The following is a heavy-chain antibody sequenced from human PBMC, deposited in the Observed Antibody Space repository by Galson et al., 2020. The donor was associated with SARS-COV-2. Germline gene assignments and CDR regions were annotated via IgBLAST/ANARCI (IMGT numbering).Heavy chain of an antibody. D-gene: IGHD3-22*01. J-gene: IGHJ4*02. CDR1: GGTFSSYA. Sequence: SVKVSCKASGGTFSSYAISWVRQAPGQGLEWMGGIIPIFGTANYAQKFQGRVTITADKSTSTAYMELSSLRSEDTAVYYCARGDPGYYDSSTPTGWGQGTLVTVSS. V-gene: IGHV1-69*06. CDR3: ARGDPGYYDSSTPTG. CDR2: IIPIFGTA.